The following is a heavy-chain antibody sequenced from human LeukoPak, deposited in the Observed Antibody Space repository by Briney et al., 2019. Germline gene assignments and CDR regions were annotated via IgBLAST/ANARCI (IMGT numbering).Heavy chain of an antibody. D-gene: IGHD5-12*01. Sequence: GGSLRLSCEASGFTFGSSEMNWVRQAPGKGLEWVSSISSSSSYIYYADSVKGRFTISRDNAKNSLYLQMNSLRAEDTAVYYCARGGYDFTYMDVWGKGTTVTVSS. CDR3: ARGGYDFTYMDV. CDR2: ISSSSSYI. J-gene: IGHJ6*03. CDR1: GFTFGSSE. V-gene: IGHV3-21*01.